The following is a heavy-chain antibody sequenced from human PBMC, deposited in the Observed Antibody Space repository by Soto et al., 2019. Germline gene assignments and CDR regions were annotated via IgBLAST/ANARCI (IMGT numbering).Heavy chain of an antibody. D-gene: IGHD5-18*01. Sequence: EVQLVESGGGLVQPGGSLRLSCAASGFTFSSYWMSWVLQAPGKGLEWVANIKQDGSEKYYVDSVKGRFTISRDNAKNSLYLQMNSLRAEDTAVYYCARVGIQLWLYFDYWGQGTLVTVSS. CDR1: GFTFSSYW. CDR3: ARVGIQLWLYFDY. J-gene: IGHJ4*02. V-gene: IGHV3-7*05. CDR2: IKQDGSEK.